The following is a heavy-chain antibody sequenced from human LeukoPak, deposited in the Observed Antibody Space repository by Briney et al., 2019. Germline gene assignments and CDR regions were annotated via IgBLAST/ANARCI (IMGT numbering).Heavy chain of an antibody. V-gene: IGHV4-30-4*08. CDR2: IYYSGST. D-gene: IGHD3-10*01. Sequence: SETLSLTCTVSGGSISSGDYYWRWIRQPPGKGLEWIGYIYYSGSTYYNPSLKSRVTISVDTSKNQFSLKLSSVTAADTAVYYCARDHPVLLWFGETEGYFDYWGQGTLVTVSS. CDR1: GGSISSGDYY. J-gene: IGHJ4*02. CDR3: ARDHPVLLWFGETEGYFDY.